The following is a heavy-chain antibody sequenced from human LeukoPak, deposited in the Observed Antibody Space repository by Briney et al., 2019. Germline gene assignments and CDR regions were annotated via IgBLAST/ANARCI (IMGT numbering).Heavy chain of an antibody. V-gene: IGHV4-39*01. Sequence: SETLSLTCTVSGGSISSSSYYWGWIRQPPGKGLEWIGNIYYGENTYYNPSLKSRVTISIDTSKNQFYLKLSSLTAADTAVYFCARRDDSSGYHKIFDYWGPGTLVTVSS. CDR1: GGSISSSSYY. D-gene: IGHD3-22*01. J-gene: IGHJ4*02. CDR2: IYYGENT. CDR3: ARRDDSSGYHKIFDY.